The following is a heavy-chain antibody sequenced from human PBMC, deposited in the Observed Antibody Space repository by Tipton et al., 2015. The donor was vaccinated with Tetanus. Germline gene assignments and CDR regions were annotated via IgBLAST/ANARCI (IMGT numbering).Heavy chain of an antibody. V-gene: IGHV4-34*01. D-gene: IGHD3-10*01. J-gene: IGHJ4*02. CDR1: GGSFSGYY. Sequence: TLSLTCAVYGGSFSGYYWSWIRQPPGKGLEWIGEINHSGSTNYNPSLKSRVTISVDTSKNQFSLKLSSVTAADTAVYYCARVAYYGSGSYYNGRRFPFDYWGQGTLVTVSS. CDR2: INHSGST. CDR3: ARVAYYGSGSYYNGRRFPFDY.